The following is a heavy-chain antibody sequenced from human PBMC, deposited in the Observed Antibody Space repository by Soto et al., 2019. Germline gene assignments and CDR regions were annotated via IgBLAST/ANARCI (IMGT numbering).Heavy chain of an antibody. CDR2: ISWNRGSI. Sequence: EVQLVESGGGLVQPGRSLRLSCAASGFTFDDYAMHWVRQAPGKGLEWVSGISWNRGSIGYADSVKGRFTISRDNAKNSLYLQMNSLRAEDTALYYCAKDKLYGGNSRPSDAFDIWGQGTMVTVSS. CDR3: AKDKLYGGNSRPSDAFDI. CDR1: GFTFDDYA. J-gene: IGHJ3*02. D-gene: IGHD2-21*02. V-gene: IGHV3-9*01.